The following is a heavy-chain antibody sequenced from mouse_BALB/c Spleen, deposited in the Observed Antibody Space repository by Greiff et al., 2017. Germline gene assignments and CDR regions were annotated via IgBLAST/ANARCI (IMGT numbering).Heavy chain of an antibody. CDR2: IWAGGST. J-gene: IGHJ3*01. D-gene: IGHD2-14*01. Sequence: QVHVKQSGPGLVAPSQSLSITCTVSGFSLTSYGVHWVRQPPGKGLEWLGVIWAGGSTNYNSALMSRLSISKDNSKSQVFLKMNSLQTDDTAMYYCAREDYRYLAYWGQGTLVTVSA. V-gene: IGHV2-9*02. CDR1: GFSLTSYG. CDR3: AREDYRYLAY.